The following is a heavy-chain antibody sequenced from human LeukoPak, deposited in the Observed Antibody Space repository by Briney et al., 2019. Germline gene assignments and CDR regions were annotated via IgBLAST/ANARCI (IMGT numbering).Heavy chain of an antibody. V-gene: IGHV3-21*04. CDR1: GFTFSSYS. J-gene: IGHJ4*02. CDR2: ISSSSSYI. Sequence: GGSLRLSCAASGFTFSSYSMNWVRQAPGKGLEWVSSISSSSSYIYYADSVKGRFTISRDNSKNTLYLQMNSLRAEDTAVYYCARDLVGSFDYWGQGTLVTVSS. CDR3: ARDLVGSFDY. D-gene: IGHD1-26*01.